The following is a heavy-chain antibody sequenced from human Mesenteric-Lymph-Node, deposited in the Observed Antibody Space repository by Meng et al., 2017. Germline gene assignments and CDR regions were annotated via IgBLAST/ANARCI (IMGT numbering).Heavy chain of an antibody. D-gene: IGHD1-26*01. CDR2: MNPNSGNT. Sequence: ASVKVSCKASGYTFTSYDINWVRQATGQGLEWMGWMNPNSGNTGYAQKFQGRVTITRNTSISTAYMELSSLRSEGTAVYYCARDRELSSFDYWGQGTLVTVSS. CDR3: ARDRELSSFDY. J-gene: IGHJ4*02. CDR1: GYTFTSYD. V-gene: IGHV1-8*03.